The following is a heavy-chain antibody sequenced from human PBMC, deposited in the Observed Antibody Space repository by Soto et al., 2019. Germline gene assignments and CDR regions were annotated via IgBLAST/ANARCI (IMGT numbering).Heavy chain of an antibody. J-gene: IGHJ4*02. D-gene: IGHD3-3*01. Sequence: PSETLSLTCSVSGGSITNSSFYWGWIRQPPGKGLEWLGSIFFRGTTYNNPSLKSRVTMSVDTSKNQFSLKLNSVTAADTAVYYCARDRITIYGSGRLYYFDLWGQGTLVTVSS. CDR2: IFFRGTT. CDR3: ARDRITIYGSGRLYYFDL. V-gene: IGHV4-39*02. CDR1: GGSITNSSFY.